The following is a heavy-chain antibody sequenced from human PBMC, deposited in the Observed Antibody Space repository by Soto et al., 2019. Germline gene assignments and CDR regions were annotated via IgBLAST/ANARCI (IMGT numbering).Heavy chain of an antibody. CDR1: GGSITSNW. CDR3: P. J-gene: IGHJ5*02. Sequence: SETLSLTCGVSGGSITSNWWSWVRQPPGKGLEWIGEIYHNGRFNYNPSLRSRLTISIDKSKNQLSLKLTSVTAAGPYNWFDPWGEGTQVTVSS. V-gene: IGHV4-4*02. CDR2: IYHNGRF.